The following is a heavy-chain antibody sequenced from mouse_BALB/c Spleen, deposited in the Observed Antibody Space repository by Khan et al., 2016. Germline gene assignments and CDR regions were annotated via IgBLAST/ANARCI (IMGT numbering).Heavy chain of an antibody. CDR3: AREHVGWYFGV. V-gene: IGHV14-3*02. CDR1: GYNIKDTY. CDR2: MDPANGNT. J-gene: IGHJ1*01. D-gene: IGHD2-10*01. Sequence: VQLQQSGAELVKPGASVQLSCTASGYNIKDTYMHWVKQRPEQGLEWIGRMDPANGNTKYDPKFQGKATITADTSSNTAYLQLSSLTSEDSAVYYCAREHVGWYFGVWGAGTTVTVSS.